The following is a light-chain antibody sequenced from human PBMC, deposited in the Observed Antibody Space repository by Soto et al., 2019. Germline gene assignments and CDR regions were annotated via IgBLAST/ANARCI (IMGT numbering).Light chain of an antibody. CDR2: ATS. V-gene: IGKV3-11*01. CDR3: QQYNNSPLT. CDR1: QSIGNY. J-gene: IGKJ5*01. Sequence: EVVLTQSPATLSLSPGERATLSCRARQSIGNYLAWYQQKPGQAPRVLIYATSNRDTGIPARFSGSGSGTEFTLTITSLQSEDFAVYCCQQYNNSPLTFGPGTRLEIK.